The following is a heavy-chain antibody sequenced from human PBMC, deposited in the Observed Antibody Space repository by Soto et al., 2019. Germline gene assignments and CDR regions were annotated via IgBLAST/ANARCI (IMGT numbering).Heavy chain of an antibody. CDR3: ARSQNVVVTAINAFDI. CDR1: GGSISSGGYY. V-gene: IGHV4-31*03. Sequence: SATRSLTCTVSGGSISSGGYYWSWIRQHPGKGLEWIGYIYYSGSTYYNPSLKSRVTISVDTSKNQFSLKLSSVTAADTAVYYCARSQNVVVTAINAFDIWGQGTMVTVSS. J-gene: IGHJ3*02. D-gene: IGHD2-21*02. CDR2: IYYSGST.